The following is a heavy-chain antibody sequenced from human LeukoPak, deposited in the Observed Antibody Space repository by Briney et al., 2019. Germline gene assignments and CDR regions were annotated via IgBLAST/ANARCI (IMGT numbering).Heavy chain of an antibody. CDR1: GFTFSTYA. Sequence: GRSLRLSCAASGFTFSTYAMHWVRQAPGKGLEWVAVISYDGSNKYYADSVKGRFTISRDNSKNTLDLQMNSLRAEDTAVYYCARALDEGARFDYWGQGTLVTVSS. J-gene: IGHJ4*02. CDR2: ISYDGSNK. D-gene: IGHD3-16*01. V-gene: IGHV3-30-3*01. CDR3: ARALDEGARFDY.